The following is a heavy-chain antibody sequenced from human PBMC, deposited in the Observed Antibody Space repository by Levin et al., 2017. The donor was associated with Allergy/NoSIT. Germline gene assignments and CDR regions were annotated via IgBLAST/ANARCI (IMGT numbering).Heavy chain of an antibody. D-gene: IGHD6-25*01. J-gene: IGHJ2*01. V-gene: IGHV3-74*01. CDR2: IKSDGSSI. Sequence: GESLKISCEASGFSISEYWMYWVRQAPGKGLMWVSRIKSDGSSISYADDVKGRLTISRDNVQNTMYLEMSSLRSEDTGVYFCASGFDSGWQKDWYFDVWGRGTLVTVSS. CDR3: ASGFDSGWQKDWYFDV. CDR1: GFSISEYW.